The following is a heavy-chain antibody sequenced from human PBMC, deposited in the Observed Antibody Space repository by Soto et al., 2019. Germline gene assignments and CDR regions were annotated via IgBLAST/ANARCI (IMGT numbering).Heavy chain of an antibody. Sequence: QLHLQESGPGLVKSLETLSLTCTVSGGSISSSSPYWGWIRQPPGKGLEWVGSMSSRGTTYYNPSLKGRVTIAADTPKNQFSLKLTSLTAADTAIYYCASDGGKGGDSEYWGQGTLVTVSS. CDR1: GGSISSSSPY. V-gene: IGHV4-39*01. J-gene: IGHJ4*02. CDR2: MSSRGTT. CDR3: ASDGGKGGDSEY. D-gene: IGHD2-21*01.